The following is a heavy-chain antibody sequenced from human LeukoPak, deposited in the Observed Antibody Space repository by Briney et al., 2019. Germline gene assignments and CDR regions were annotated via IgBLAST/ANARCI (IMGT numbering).Heavy chain of an antibody. V-gene: IGHV4-59*01. J-gene: IGHJ3*02. CDR1: GGSISSYY. CDR3: ARERLGYSSGWYRAFDI. CDR2: IYYSGST. Sequence: PSETLSLTCTVSGGSISSYYWSWIRQPPGKGLEWIGYIYYSGSTNYNPSLKSRVTISVDTSKNQFSLKLSSVTAADTAVYYCARERLGYSSGWYRAFDIWGQGTMVTVSS. D-gene: IGHD6-19*01.